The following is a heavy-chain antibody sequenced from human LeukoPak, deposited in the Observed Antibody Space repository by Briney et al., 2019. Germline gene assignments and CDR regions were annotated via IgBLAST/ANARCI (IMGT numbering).Heavy chain of an antibody. J-gene: IGHJ4*02. CDR1: GGSISSYY. Sequence: SETLSLTCTVSGGSISSYYWSWIRQPPGKGLERIGYIYYSGSTNYNPSLKSRVTISVDTSKNQFSLKLSSVTAADTAVYYCARGPDYGGTFDYWGQGTLVTVSS. CDR3: ARGPDYGGTFDY. CDR2: IYYSGST. V-gene: IGHV4-59*01. D-gene: IGHD4-23*01.